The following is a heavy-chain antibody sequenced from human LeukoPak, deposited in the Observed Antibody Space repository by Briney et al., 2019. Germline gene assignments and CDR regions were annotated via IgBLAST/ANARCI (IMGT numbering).Heavy chain of an antibody. D-gene: IGHD6-19*01. J-gene: IGHJ4*02. CDR2: IYSGGST. V-gene: IGHV3-53*01. CDR3: ARGPSRLTGGWTDY. CDR1: GFTFSSYS. Sequence: PGGSLRLSCAASGFTFSSYSMNWVRQAPGKGLEWVSVIYSGGSTYYADSVKGRFTISRDNSKNTLYLQMNSLRAEDTAVYYCARGPSRLTGGWTDYWGQGTLVTVSS.